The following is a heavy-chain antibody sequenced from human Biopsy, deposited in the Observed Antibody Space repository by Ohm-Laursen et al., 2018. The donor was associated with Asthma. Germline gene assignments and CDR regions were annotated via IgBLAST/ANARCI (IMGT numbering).Heavy chain of an antibody. J-gene: IGHJ6*02. CDR1: SGSGGYMRCGNYY. CDR3: VRGSSSWHHGPFHYYYGLDV. Sequence: TLSLTCSLSSGSGGYMRCGNYYWGWIRQPPGKGLEWIGSIYYSGTTYYNPSLESRVTVSADTSKNQFSRKFTSGTAADTAVYYCVRGSSSWHHGPFHYYYGLDVWGQGTTATVSS. V-gene: IGHV4-39*01. D-gene: IGHD6-13*01. CDR2: IYYSGTT.